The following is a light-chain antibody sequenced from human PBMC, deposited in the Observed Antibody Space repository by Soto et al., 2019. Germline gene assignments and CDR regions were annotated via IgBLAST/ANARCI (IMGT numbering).Light chain of an antibody. CDR3: QQRSSGPRIT. Sequence: EIVLTQCTDTLSLSHGGTVTLSCRASQSVNNFLAWYLQKPGQAPRLLIYDVATRATGIPARFSGSGSGTDFTLTISSLEPEDFAVYYCQQRSSGPRITLGQGRRLEI. V-gene: IGKV3-11*01. CDR2: DVA. CDR1: QSVNNF. J-gene: IGKJ5*01.